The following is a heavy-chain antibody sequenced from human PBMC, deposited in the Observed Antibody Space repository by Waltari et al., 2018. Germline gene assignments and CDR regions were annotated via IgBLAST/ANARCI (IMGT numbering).Heavy chain of an antibody. CDR2: INTDDGRT. J-gene: IGHJ4*02. Sequence: QVQLVQSGAEVKKPGASVKVSCKTSGYTFTGHGITWVRQAPGQGLEWMGGINTDDGRTFYAQKVHGRVAMSTDTSTSTAYMELRNLRPDDTAVYYCARDRAEVVPAALDYWGQGTLVTVSS. CDR3: ARDRAEVVPAALDY. V-gene: IGHV1-18*01. D-gene: IGHD2-2*01. CDR1: GYTFTGHG.